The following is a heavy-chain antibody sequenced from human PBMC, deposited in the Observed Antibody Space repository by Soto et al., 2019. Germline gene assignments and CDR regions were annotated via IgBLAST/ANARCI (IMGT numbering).Heavy chain of an antibody. V-gene: IGHV3-74*01. CDR2: INSDGSST. D-gene: IGHD6-19*01. CDR1: GFTFSSYW. J-gene: IGHJ4*02. Sequence: EVQLVESGGGLVQPGGSLRVSCAASGFTFSSYWMHWVRQAPGKGLVWVSRINSDGSSTSYADSVKGRFTISRDNAKRTLYLQMNSLRAEDTAIYYCARRGAVAGLHYWGQGTVVTVSS. CDR3: ARRGAVAGLHY.